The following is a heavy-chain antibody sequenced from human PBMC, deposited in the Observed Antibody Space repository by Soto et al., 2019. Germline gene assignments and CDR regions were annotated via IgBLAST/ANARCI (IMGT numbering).Heavy chain of an antibody. D-gene: IGHD3-9*01. CDR3: DRGPTDYDILTGSFDY. CDR2: IYYSGST. CDR1: GGSISSGDYY. Sequence: PSETLSLTCTVSGGSISSGDYYWSWIRQPPGKGLEWIGYIYYSGSTYYNPSLKSRVTISVDTSKNQFSLKLSSVTAADTAVYYCDRGPTDYDILTGSFDYWGQGTLVTVSS. J-gene: IGHJ4*02. V-gene: IGHV4-30-4*01.